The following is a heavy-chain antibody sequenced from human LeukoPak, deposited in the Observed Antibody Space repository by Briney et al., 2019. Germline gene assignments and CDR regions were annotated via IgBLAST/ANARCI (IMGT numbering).Heavy chain of an antibody. Sequence: PSETLSLTCADYGGSFSGYFWSWIRQPPGKGLEWIGEINHSGSTNYNPSLKSRVTISVDTSKNQFSLKLSSVTAADTAVYYCARLVVPAAFFDYWSQGTLVTVSS. D-gene: IGHD2-2*01. CDR2: INHSGST. V-gene: IGHV4-34*01. CDR3: ARLVVPAAFFDY. CDR1: GGSFSGYF. J-gene: IGHJ4*02.